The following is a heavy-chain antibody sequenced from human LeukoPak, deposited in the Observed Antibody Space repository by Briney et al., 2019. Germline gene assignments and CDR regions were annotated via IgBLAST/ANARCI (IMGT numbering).Heavy chain of an antibody. CDR1: GFTFSSNW. J-gene: IGHJ4*02. Sequence: LGGSLRLSCAASGFTFSSNWMIWVRRAPGKGLEWVANINQDGSEKYYADSVKGRLTISRDNAKNSLYLQMNSLRAEDTAVYYCARAPYSSGWYGFDHWGQGTLVTVSS. D-gene: IGHD6-19*01. CDR3: ARAPYSSGWYGFDH. CDR2: INQDGSEK. V-gene: IGHV3-7*01.